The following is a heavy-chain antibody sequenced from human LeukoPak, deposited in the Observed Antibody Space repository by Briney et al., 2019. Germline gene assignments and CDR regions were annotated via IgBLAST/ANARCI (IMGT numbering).Heavy chain of an antibody. Sequence: ASVKVSCKASGYTFTSYGISWVRQAPGQGLEWMGWISAYNGNTNYAQKLQGRVTMTTDTSTSTAYMELRSLRSDDTAVYYCARGLDGGNIYYYYGMDVWGQGTTVTVSS. J-gene: IGHJ6*02. CDR2: ISAYNGNT. D-gene: IGHD4-23*01. CDR3: ARGLDGGNIYYYYGMDV. CDR1: GYTFTSYG. V-gene: IGHV1-18*01.